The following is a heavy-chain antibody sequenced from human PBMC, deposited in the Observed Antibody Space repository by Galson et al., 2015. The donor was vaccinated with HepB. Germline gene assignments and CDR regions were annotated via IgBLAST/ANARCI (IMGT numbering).Heavy chain of an antibody. V-gene: IGHV3-30*18. D-gene: IGHD3-10*01. CDR2: ISYDGSNK. Sequence: SLRLSCAASGFTFSSYGMHWVRQAPGKGLEWVAVISYDGSNKYYADSVKGRFTISRDNSKNTLYLQMNSLRAEDTAVYYCAKDRPSWAGLDYWGQGTLVTVSS. CDR3: AKDRPSWAGLDY. J-gene: IGHJ4*02. CDR1: GFTFSSYG.